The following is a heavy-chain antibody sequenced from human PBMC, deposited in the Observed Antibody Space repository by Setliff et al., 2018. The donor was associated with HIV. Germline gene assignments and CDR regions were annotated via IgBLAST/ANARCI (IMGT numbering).Heavy chain of an antibody. CDR1: GYTFTSYD. D-gene: IGHD3-10*01. V-gene: IGHV1-8*02. CDR2: MNPNSGNT. J-gene: IGHJ6*03. CDR3: ARGSGSYYNSRRYYYYYYMDV. Sequence: ASVKVSCKASGYTFTSYDINWVRQATGQGLEWMGWMNPNSGNTGYAQKFQGRVTMTRNTSISTAYMELSSLRSEDTAVYYCARGSGSYYNSRRYYYYYYMDVWGKGTTVTVSS.